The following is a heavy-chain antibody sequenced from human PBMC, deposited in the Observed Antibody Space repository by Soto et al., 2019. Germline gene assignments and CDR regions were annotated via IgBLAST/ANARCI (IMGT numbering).Heavy chain of an antibody. CDR2: INAGNGNT. CDR3: ARDGYCVSSSCSFLPAV. J-gene: IGHJ6*02. D-gene: IGHD2-2*03. Sequence: ASVKVSCKASGYTFTSYAMNWVRQAPGQRLEWMGWINAGNGNTKYSQKFQGRVTITRDTSASTAYMDLNSLRDEDMAVYYCARDGYCVSSSCSFLPAVWGQGTTVTVSS. V-gene: IGHV1-3*03. CDR1: GYTFTSYA.